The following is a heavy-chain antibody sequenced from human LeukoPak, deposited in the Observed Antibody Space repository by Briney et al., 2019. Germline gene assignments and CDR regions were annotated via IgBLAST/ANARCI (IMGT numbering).Heavy chain of an antibody. CDR2: ISWNSGSI. J-gene: IGHJ4*02. CDR3: ATGANWGSLAFDY. D-gene: IGHD7-27*01. CDR1: GFTFDDYA. Sequence: PGGSLRLSCAASGFTFDDYAMHWVRQAPGKGLEWVLGISWNSGSIGYADSVKGRFTISRDNAKNSLYLQMNSLRAEDTALYYCATGANWGSLAFDYWGQGTLVTVSS. V-gene: IGHV3-9*01.